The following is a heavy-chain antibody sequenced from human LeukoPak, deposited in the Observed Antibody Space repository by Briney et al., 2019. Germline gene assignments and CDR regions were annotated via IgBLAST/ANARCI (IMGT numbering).Heavy chain of an antibody. V-gene: IGHV3-48*03. CDR2: ITGSGDTT. J-gene: IGHJ4*02. CDR3: AGDHRWFGELDF. D-gene: IGHD3-10*01. Sequence: GGSLRLSCAASGFTFNSSEMNWVRQAPGKGLEWVSYITGSGDTTYYADSVKGRFTISRDNARNSLYLQMNSLRAEDTAVYYCAGDHRWFGELDFWGQGTLVTVSS. CDR1: GFTFNSSE.